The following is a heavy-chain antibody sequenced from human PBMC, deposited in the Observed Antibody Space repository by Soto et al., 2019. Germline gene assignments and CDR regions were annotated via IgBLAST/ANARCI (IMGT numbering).Heavy chain of an antibody. CDR2: IWYDGSNK. V-gene: IGHV3-33*01. CDR3: ARERPVVGVVAATTYHYYGMDV. CDR1: GFTFSSYG. Sequence: PGGSLRLSCAASGFTFSSYGMHWVRQAPGKGLEWVAVIWYDGSNKYYADSVKGRFTISRDNSKNTLYLQMNSLRAEDTAVYYCARERPVVGVVAATTYHYYGMDVWGQGTTVTVSS. D-gene: IGHD2-15*01. J-gene: IGHJ6*02.